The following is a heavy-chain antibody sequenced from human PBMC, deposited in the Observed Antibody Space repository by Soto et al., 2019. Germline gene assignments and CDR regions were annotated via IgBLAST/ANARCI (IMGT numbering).Heavy chain of an antibody. D-gene: IGHD3-16*02. CDR3: ARGGGGYRFDH. CDR2: IFSSEHF. CDR1: VSFGTYY. V-gene: IGHV4-59*01. J-gene: IGHJ4*02. Sequence: QVQLQESGPGLVQPSETLSLTCVGVSFGTYYWSWIRQPPEKGLEWLGYIFSSEHFKYNPSLKSRLTISVDPSKTKAPLRLTSVTAAATAVYYWARGGGGYRFDHWGQGTLVTVSS.